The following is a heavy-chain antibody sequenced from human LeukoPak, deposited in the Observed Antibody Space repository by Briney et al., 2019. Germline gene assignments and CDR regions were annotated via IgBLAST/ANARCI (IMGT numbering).Heavy chain of an antibody. D-gene: IGHD3-3*01. CDR1: GFTFISYG. J-gene: IGHJ6*03. CDR3: AKDGGGTIFGMVIILHYMDV. V-gene: IGHV3-30*02. Sequence: PGGSLRLSCAASGFTFISYGMHWVRQAPGKGLEWVAFIRYDGSNKYYADSVKGRFTISRDNSKNTLYLQMNSLRAEDTAVYSCAKDGGGTIFGMVIILHYMDVWGKGTTVTVSS. CDR2: IRYDGSNK.